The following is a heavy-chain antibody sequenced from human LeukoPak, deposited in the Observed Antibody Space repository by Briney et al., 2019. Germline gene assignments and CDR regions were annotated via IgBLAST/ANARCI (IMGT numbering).Heavy chain of an antibody. CDR3: AATHAIAATQAEYFQH. D-gene: IGHD6-13*01. V-gene: IGHV1-18*01. CDR2: ISAYNGNT. Sequence: ASVKVSCKASGYPFTSYGISWVRQAPGQGLEWMGWISAYNGNTNYAQKLQGRVTMTTDTSTSTAYMELRSLRSDDTAVYYCAATHAIAATQAEYFQHWGQGTLVTVSS. CDR1: GYPFTSYG. J-gene: IGHJ1*01.